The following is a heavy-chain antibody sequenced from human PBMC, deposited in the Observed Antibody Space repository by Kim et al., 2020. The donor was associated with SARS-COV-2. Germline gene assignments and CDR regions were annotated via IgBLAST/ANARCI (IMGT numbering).Heavy chain of an antibody. CDR1: GYTFTSYG. D-gene: IGHD3-3*01. V-gene: IGHV1-18*01. Sequence: ASVKVSCKASGYTFTSYGISWVRQAPGQGLEWMGWISAYNGNTNYAQKLQGRVTMTTDTSTSTAYMELRSLRSDDTAVYYCARVAQQTFSDFWSEDHDYWGQGTLVTVSS. J-gene: IGHJ4*02. CDR3: ARVAQQTFSDFWSEDHDY. CDR2: ISAYNGNT.